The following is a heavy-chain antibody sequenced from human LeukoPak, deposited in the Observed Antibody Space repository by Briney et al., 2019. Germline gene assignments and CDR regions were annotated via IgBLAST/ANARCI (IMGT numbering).Heavy chain of an antibody. CDR2: IYYSGST. V-gene: IGHV4-39*07. Sequence: PSETLSLTCTVSGGSISSSSYYWGWIRQPPGKGLEWIGGIYYSGSTYYNPSLKSRVTISVDTSKNQFSLKLSSVTAADTAVYYCARDGLIGYWGQGTLVTVSS. D-gene: IGHD3-10*01. CDR3: ARDGLIGY. J-gene: IGHJ4*02. CDR1: GGSISSSSYY.